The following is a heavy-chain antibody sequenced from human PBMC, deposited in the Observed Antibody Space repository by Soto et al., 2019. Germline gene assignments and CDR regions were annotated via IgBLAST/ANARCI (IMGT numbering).Heavy chain of an antibody. Sequence: QVQLQESGPGLVKPSETLSLTCTVSGDYIRNYYWSWIRQTPGKGLEWIGYIYYSGRPNYNPSLKSSVTIPVDTSKIQFSLKLSSVTAAHTAVYYCAGHSSGYSWSYYLGQGTLVTVSS. V-gene: IGHV4-59*01. J-gene: IGHJ4*02. D-gene: IGHD3-22*01. CDR2: IYYSGRP. CDR1: GDYIRNYY. CDR3: AGHSSGYSWSYY.